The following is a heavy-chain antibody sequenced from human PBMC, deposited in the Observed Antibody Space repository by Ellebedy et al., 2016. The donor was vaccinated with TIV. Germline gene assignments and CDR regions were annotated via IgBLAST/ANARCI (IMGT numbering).Heavy chain of an antibody. Sequence: ASVKVSXXVSGYTFTRYGMSWVRQAPGQGLEWMGWIAVYNGHTKYAQKFQDRVVMTTETATSTVYMELRSLRSYDTAVYYCARSRLGGGHWYFDFWGRGTLVTVSS. CDR1: GYTFTRYG. V-gene: IGHV1-18*01. CDR3: ARSRLGGGHWYFDF. J-gene: IGHJ2*01. CDR2: IAVYNGHT. D-gene: IGHD3-10*01.